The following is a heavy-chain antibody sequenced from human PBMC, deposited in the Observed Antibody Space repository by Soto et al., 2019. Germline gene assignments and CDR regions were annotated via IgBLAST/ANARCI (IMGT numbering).Heavy chain of an antibody. V-gene: IGHV4-59*01. D-gene: IGHD2-21*02. J-gene: IGHJ6*02. CDR3: ARDLWGYCGADCYPLDV. CDR2: MYNTGST. CDR1: GGSISRYY. Sequence: QVRLQESGPGLVKPSETLSLTCTVSGGSISRYYWSWIRQPPGKGLEWIGYMYNTGSTIYNPSLKSQVTISVDTSKNQFSRKLNSVTAADTAVYYCARDLWGYCGADCYPLDVWGQGTTVTVSS.